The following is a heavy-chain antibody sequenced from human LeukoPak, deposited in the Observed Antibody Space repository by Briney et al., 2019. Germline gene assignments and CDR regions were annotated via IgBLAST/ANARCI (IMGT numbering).Heavy chain of an antibody. CDR3: ARVENTAWSAY. D-gene: IGHD1/OR15-1a*01. Sequence: ASVKVSFKASGYTFTCYYMHLVRQAPGQGLEWMGWINPNSGGTNYAQKFQGRVTMTSDTSTSTLYIEVSSLRSEDTGVYYCARVENTAWSAYWGQGTLVTVSS. CDR1: GYTFTCYY. V-gene: IGHV1-2*02. J-gene: IGHJ4*02. CDR2: INPNSGGT.